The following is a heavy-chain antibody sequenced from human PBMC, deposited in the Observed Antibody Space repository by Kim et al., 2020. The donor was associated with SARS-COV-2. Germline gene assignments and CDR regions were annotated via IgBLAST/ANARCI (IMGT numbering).Heavy chain of an antibody. D-gene: IGHD2-21*02. J-gene: IGHJ3*02. CDR1: GGTFSSYA. CDR3: AREMPYCGGDCPDAFDI. Sequence: SVKVSCKASGGTFSSYAISWVRQAPGQGLEWMGGIIPIFGTANYAQKFQGRVTITADESTSTAYMELSSLRSEDTAVYYCAREMPYCGGDCPDAFDIWGQGTMVTVSS. V-gene: IGHV1-69*13. CDR2: IIPIFGTA.